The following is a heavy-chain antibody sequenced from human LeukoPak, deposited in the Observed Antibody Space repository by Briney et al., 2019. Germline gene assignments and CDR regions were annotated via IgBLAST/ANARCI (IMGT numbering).Heavy chain of an antibody. CDR3: AREPSGGSSSLDY. Sequence: GASVKVSCKASGYIFISYYMHWVRQAPGQGLEWMGIIDPSGASTNYAQKFQGRVTMTRDTSTSTVYMELSRLRSDDTAVYYCAREPSGGSSSLDYWGQGTLVTVSS. J-gene: IGHJ4*02. V-gene: IGHV1-46*01. CDR1: GYIFISYY. D-gene: IGHD6-6*01. CDR2: IDPSGAST.